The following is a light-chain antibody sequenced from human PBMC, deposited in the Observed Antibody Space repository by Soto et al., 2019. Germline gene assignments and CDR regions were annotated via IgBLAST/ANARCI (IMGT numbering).Light chain of an antibody. CDR1: SSDVGGYDY. CDR2: DVN. J-gene: IGLJ1*01. CDR3: SSYSGISTFV. Sequence: QSVLTQPASVSGSPGQSITISCTGTSSDVGGYDYVSWYQQLPGKAPKLMIYDVNNRPSGVSNRFSGSKSGNTASLTISGLQAEDEADYYSSSYSGISTFVFGGGSMVTVL. V-gene: IGLV2-14*01.